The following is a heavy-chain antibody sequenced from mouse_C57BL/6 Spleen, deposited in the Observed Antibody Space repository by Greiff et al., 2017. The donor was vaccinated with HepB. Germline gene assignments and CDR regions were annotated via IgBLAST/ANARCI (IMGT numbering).Heavy chain of an antibody. J-gene: IGHJ3*01. CDR3: ARSYEYDGFAY. V-gene: IGHV1-82*01. CDR1: GYAFSSSW. CDR2: IYPGDGDT. D-gene: IGHD2-4*01. Sequence: VQLQQSGPELVKPGASVKISCKASGYAFSSSWMNWVKQRPGKGLEWIGRIYPGDGDTNYNGKFKGKATLTADKSSSTAYMQRSSLTSEDSAVYFCARSYEYDGFAYWGQGTLVTVSA.